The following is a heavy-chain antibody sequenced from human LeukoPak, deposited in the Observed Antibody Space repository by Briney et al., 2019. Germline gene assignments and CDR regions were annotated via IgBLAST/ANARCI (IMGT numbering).Heavy chain of an antibody. CDR1: GYTFTSYG. J-gene: IGHJ3*02. V-gene: IGHV1-18*01. CDR2: ISAYNGNT. CDR3: ARDPYTGYSSGWYPVAFDI. Sequence: GASVKVSCKASGYTFTSYGISWVRQAPGQGLEWMGWISAYNGNTSYAQKLQGRVTMTTDTSTSTAYMELRSLRSDDTAVYYCARDPYTGYSSGWYPVAFDIWGQGTMVTVSS. D-gene: IGHD6-19*01.